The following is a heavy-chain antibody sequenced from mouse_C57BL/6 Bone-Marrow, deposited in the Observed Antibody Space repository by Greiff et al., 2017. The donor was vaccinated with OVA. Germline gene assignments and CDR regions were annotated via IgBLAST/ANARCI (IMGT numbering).Heavy chain of an antibody. J-gene: IGHJ2*01. CDR1: GYTFTSYW. D-gene: IGHD2-3*01. Sequence: QVQLQQPGAELVKPGASVKLSCKASGYTFTSYWMQWVKQRPGQGLEWIGEIDPSDSYTNYNQKFKGKATLTVDTSSSTAYMQLSSLTSEDSAVYYSAREEGYCYFDYWGQGTTLTVSA. CDR2: IDPSDSYT. V-gene: IGHV1-50*01. CDR3: AREEGYCYFDY.